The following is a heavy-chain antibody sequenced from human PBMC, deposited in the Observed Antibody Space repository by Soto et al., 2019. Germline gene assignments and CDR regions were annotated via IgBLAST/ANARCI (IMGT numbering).Heavy chain of an antibody. D-gene: IGHD4-17*01. CDR1: GGSISSSSYY. CDR2: IYYSGST. Sequence: SETLSLTCTVSGGSISSSSYYWGWIRQPPGKGLEWIGSIYYSGSTYYNPSLKSRVTISVDTSKNQFSLKLSSVTAADTAVYYCARQSATTSHYFDYWGQGTLVTVSS. V-gene: IGHV4-39*01. J-gene: IGHJ4*02. CDR3: ARQSATTSHYFDY.